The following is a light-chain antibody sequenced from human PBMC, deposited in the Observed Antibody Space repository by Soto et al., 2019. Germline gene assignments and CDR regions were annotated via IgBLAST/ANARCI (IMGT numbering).Light chain of an antibody. CDR2: SNN. Sequence: QSVLTQPPSASGTPGQRVTMSCSGSSSNIGSNTVNWYQQLPGAAPKLLIQSNNQRPSGVPDRFSGSQSGTSASLAISGLQSEDEADYCCAVWDDSLNGYVFGTGTKVTVL. V-gene: IGLV1-44*01. CDR3: AVWDDSLNGYV. CDR1: SSNIGSNT. J-gene: IGLJ1*01.